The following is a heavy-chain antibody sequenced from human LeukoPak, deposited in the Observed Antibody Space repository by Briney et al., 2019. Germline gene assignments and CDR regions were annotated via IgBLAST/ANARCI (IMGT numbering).Heavy chain of an antibody. Sequence: PGGSLRLSCAASGFTFSDYYMSWIRQAPGKGLEWVSYISSSGSTIYYADSVKGRFTISRDNAKNTLYLQMHSLRVEDTAVYYCAHLVWEYVGGLDVWGQGTTVTVSS. D-gene: IGHD3/OR15-3a*01. CDR3: AHLVWEYVGGLDV. V-gene: IGHV3-11*01. CDR1: GFTFSDYY. CDR2: ISSSGSTI. J-gene: IGHJ6*02.